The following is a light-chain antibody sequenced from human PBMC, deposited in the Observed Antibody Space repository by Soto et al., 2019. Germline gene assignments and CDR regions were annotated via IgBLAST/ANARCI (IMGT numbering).Light chain of an antibody. CDR3: SSYTSTYIRV. Sequence: QSALTKPASGSGSPGQSITISCTGTSSGIGSHNFVSWHQQHPGKAPKFIIYGVSNRPSVVSNRFSGSKSGNTASLTISGLQAYDEADYYYSSYTSTYIRVFAGGTKLTVL. J-gene: IGLJ3*02. V-gene: IGLV2-14*01. CDR1: SSGIGSHNF. CDR2: GVS.